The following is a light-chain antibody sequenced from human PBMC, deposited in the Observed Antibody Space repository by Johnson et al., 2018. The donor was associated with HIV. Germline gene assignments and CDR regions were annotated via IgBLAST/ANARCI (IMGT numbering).Light chain of an antibody. V-gene: IGLV1-51*02. CDR3: GTWDRSLSAGGV. CDR2: ENT. J-gene: IGLJ1*01. CDR1: SSNIGNNY. Sequence: QSVLTQPPSVSAAPGQKVTISCSGSSSNIGNNYVSWYQQLPGTAPKLLIYENTKRPSGIPDRFSGSKYGPSATLDITGLQTGDEADSYCGTWDRSLSAGGVFGTGTKVTVL.